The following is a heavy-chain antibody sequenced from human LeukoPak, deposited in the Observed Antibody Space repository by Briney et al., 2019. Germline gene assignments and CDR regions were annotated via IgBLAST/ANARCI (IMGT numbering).Heavy chain of an antibody. V-gene: IGHV1-18*01. CDR3: ARDPSMRIAGSNFDY. D-gene: IGHD2-21*01. CDR2: ISAYNGNT. Sequence: ASVKVSCKASGHTFTSYGISWVRQAPGQGLEWMGWISAYNGNTNYAQKLQGRVTMTTDTSTSTAYMELRSLRSDDTAVYYCARDPSMRIAGSNFDYWGQGTLVTVSS. CDR1: GHTFTSYG. J-gene: IGHJ4*02.